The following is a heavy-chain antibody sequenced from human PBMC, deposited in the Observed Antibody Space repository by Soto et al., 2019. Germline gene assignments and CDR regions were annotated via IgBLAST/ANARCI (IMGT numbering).Heavy chain of an antibody. CDR2: IIPILGIA. CDR3: ARDQTLVVAASYGMDV. J-gene: IGHJ6*02. CDR1: EGTFSSYT. V-gene: IGHV1-69*04. D-gene: IGHD2-15*01. Sequence: ASVKVSCKASEGTFSSYTISWVRQAPGQGLEWMGRIIPILGIANYAQKFQGRVTITADKSTSTAYMELSSLRSEDTAVYYCARDQTLVVAASYGMDVWGQGTTVTV.